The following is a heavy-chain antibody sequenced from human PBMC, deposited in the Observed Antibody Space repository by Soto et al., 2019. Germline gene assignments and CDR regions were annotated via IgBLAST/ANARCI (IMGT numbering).Heavy chain of an antibody. CDR1: GGTLSDYA. V-gene: IGHV1-69*13. CDR2: IIPIFGSA. J-gene: IGHJ3*02. Sequence: SVKVSCKASGGTLSDYAFSWVRQAPGQGLEWMGGIIPIFGSANYAQKLQGRVTITADESTKTAYMELSSLRSEDTAMFYCARGDYHDTSGPFSDAFDIWGQGTMVTVSS. D-gene: IGHD3-22*01. CDR3: ARGDYHDTSGPFSDAFDI.